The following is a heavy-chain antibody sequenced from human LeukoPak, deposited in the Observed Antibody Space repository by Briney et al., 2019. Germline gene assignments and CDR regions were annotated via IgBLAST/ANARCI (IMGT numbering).Heavy chain of an antibody. V-gene: IGHV3-23*01. CDR2: IRGSGAST. Sequence: GGSLRLSCAASGFTFSSYAMGWVRQPPGKGLEWVSAIRGSGASTYHADSVKGPFTISRDNSKNTLYLQMNSLRAEDTAVYYCAKAKLLWFGESQYYFDYWGQGTLVTVSS. J-gene: IGHJ4*02. CDR3: AKAKLLWFGESQYYFDY. CDR1: GFTFSSYA. D-gene: IGHD3-10*01.